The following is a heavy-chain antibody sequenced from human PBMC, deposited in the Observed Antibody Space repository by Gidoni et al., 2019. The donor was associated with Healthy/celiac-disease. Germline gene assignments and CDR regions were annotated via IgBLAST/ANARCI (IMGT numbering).Heavy chain of an antibody. D-gene: IGHD3-10*01. Sequence: QLQLQESGPGLVKPSETLSLTCTVSGGSISSSSYYWGWIRQPPGKGLEWIGSIYYSGSTYYNPSLKSRVTISVDTSKSQFSLKLSSVTAADTAVYYCATTGSIRGVIAFDYWGQGTLVTVSS. J-gene: IGHJ4*02. V-gene: IGHV4-39*07. CDR3: ATTGSIRGVIAFDY. CDR2: IYYSGST. CDR1: GGSISSSSYY.